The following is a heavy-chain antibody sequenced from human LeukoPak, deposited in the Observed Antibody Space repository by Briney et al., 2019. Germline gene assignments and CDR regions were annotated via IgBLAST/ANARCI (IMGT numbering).Heavy chain of an antibody. Sequence: GGSLRLSCTASKFTFNNYSMGWVRHAPGKGLEWVSAISGPGDSTYYADSVKGRFTISRDNSKNTLYLQMSSLRAEDTAVYYCAKSEHWPALDYWGQGTLVTVSS. V-gene: IGHV3-23*01. CDR2: ISGPGDST. J-gene: IGHJ4*02. D-gene: IGHD1-14*01. CDR1: KFTFNNYS. CDR3: AKSEHWPALDY.